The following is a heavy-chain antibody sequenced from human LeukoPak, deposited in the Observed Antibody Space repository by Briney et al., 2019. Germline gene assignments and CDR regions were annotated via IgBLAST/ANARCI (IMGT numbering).Heavy chain of an antibody. CDR2: INHSGST. V-gene: IGHV4-34*01. CDR1: GGSFSGYD. Sequence: SETPSLTCAVYGGSFSGYDWSWIRQPPGKGLEWIGKINHSGSTNYNPSLESRVTISVDTSKSQYSLKLSSVTAADTAVYYCARAYDTSGYYHAFDIWGQGTVVTVSS. D-gene: IGHD3-22*01. J-gene: IGHJ3*02. CDR3: ARAYDTSGYYHAFDI.